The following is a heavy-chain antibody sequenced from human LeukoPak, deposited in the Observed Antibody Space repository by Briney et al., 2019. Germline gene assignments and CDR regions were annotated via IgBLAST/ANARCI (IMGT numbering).Heavy chain of an antibody. V-gene: IGHV4-59*01. J-gene: IGHJ2*01. CDR3: ARGGPSSRFFDL. D-gene: IGHD3-10*01. CDR1: GGSISSYY. CDR2: IYYSGST. Sequence: SETLSLTCTVSGGSISSYYWNWIRQPPGKRLEWIGYIYYSGSTNYNPSLKSRVTISVDTSKNQFSLKLSSVTAADTAVYYCARGGPSSRFFDLWGRGTLVTVSS.